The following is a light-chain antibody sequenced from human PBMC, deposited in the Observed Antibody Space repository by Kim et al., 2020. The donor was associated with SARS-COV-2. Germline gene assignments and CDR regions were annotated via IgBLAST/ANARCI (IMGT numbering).Light chain of an antibody. Sequence: ELTQPPSASGTPGQRVTISCSGSSSNIESNYVYWYQQLPGTAPKLLIYRNNQRPSGVPDRCSGSKSGTSASLAISGLRSEDEADYYCAAWDDSLSGWVFGGGTKRTVL. J-gene: IGLJ3*02. V-gene: IGLV1-47*01. CDR1: SSNIESNY. CDR3: AAWDDSLSGWV. CDR2: RNN.